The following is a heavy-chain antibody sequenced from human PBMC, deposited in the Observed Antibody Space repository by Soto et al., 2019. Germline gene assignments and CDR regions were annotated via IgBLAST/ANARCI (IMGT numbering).Heavy chain of an antibody. CDR2: MSYDGSDK. D-gene: IGHD2-2*01. CDR1: GFSFRIYA. V-gene: IGHV3-30-3*01. Sequence: QVQLVESGGGVVQPGRSLRLSCAASGFSFRIYAMHWVRQAPGKGLEWVAVMSYDGSDKDYADSVKGRFTISRDNSKNTLYLQMSSLRAEDTAVYYCARARLDTPALEYWGQGTLVTVSS. CDR3: ARARLDTPALEY. J-gene: IGHJ4*02.